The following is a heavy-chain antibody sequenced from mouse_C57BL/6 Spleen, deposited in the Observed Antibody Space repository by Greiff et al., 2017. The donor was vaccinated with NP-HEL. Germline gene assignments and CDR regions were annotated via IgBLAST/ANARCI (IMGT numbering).Heavy chain of an antibody. CDR1: GFTFSDYG. J-gene: IGHJ3*01. V-gene: IGHV5-17*01. CDR3: AEDYDYGGFAY. D-gene: IGHD2-4*01. CDR2: ISSGSSTI. Sequence: EVKLVESGGGLVKPGGSLKLSCAASGFTFSDYGMHWVRQAPEKGLAWVAYISSGSSTIYYADTVKGRFTISRDNAKNTLFLQMTSLRSEDTAMYYCAEDYDYGGFAYWGQGTLVTVSA.